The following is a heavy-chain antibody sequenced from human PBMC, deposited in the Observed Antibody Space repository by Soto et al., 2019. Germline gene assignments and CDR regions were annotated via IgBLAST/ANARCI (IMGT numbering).Heavy chain of an antibody. J-gene: IGHJ4*02. Sequence: ASVKVSCKASGGTFSSYAISWVRQAPGQGLEWMGGIIPIFGTANYAQKFQGRVTITADESTSTAYMELSSLRSEDTAVYYCARDPGYYYDSSGAPSDYWGQGTLVTVSS. CDR2: IIPIFGTA. CDR1: GGTFSSYA. D-gene: IGHD3-22*01. CDR3: ARDPGYYYDSSGAPSDY. V-gene: IGHV1-69*13.